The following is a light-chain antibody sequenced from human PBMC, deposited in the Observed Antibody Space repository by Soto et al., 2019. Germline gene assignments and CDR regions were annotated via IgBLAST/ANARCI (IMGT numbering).Light chain of an antibody. V-gene: IGKV1-5*03. CDR1: QSISSW. Sequence: DIQMTQSPFTLSASVGDRVTITCRASQSISSWLAWYQQKPGKAPKLLIYMASSLESGVPSRFSGSGSGTEFTLTISSLQPDDFATYYCQQYNSYSPYTFGQGTKLEIK. CDR3: QQYNSYSPYT. J-gene: IGKJ2*01. CDR2: MAS.